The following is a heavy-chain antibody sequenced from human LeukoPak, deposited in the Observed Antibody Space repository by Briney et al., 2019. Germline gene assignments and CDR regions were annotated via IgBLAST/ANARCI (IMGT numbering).Heavy chain of an antibody. J-gene: IGHJ4*02. CDR3: ARPEGDYSIGY. CDR1: GYTFSSYA. Sequence: ASVKVSCKASGYTFSSYAISWVRQAPGQGLEWMGWISAYNGNTNYAEKLQGRVTMTTDTSTRTAYMELRSLRSDDTAMYYCARPEGDYSIGYWGQGTLVTVSS. D-gene: IGHD4-11*01. CDR2: ISAYNGNT. V-gene: IGHV1-18*01.